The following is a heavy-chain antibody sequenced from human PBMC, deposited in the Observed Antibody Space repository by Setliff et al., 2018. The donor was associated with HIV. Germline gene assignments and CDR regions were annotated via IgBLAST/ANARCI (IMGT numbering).Heavy chain of an antibody. Sequence: SETLSLTCTVSGGSVSSGSYYWSWIRQPPGKGLEWIGYIYYSGSTKHNPSLKSRVTISLDTSKNQFSLKLTSVIAADTAVYYCARYSPRGYTLTGPYWGQGTLVTVSS. CDR3: ARYSPRGYTLTGPY. J-gene: IGHJ4*02. D-gene: IGHD6-25*01. CDR2: IYYSGST. CDR1: GGSVSSGSYY. V-gene: IGHV4-61*01.